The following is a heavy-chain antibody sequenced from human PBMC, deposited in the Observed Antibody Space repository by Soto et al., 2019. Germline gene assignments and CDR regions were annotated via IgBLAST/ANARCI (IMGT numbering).Heavy chain of an antibody. CDR2: IYHSGST. Sequence: QVQLQESGPGLVKPSETLSLTCNVSGGSLKTYNWSWIRKLPGKGLEWIGYIYHSGSTNYNPSLQSRATISVDTSKNQFSLGLSSVKPADTAVYYCARVISAVGVPFDLGGQGTLVTVSS. V-gene: IGHV4-59*01. J-gene: IGHJ4*02. CDR3: ARVISAVGVPFDL. D-gene: IGHD2-8*01. CDR1: GGSLKTYN.